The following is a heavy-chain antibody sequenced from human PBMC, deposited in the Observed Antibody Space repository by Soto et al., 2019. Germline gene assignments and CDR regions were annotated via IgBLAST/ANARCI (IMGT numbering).Heavy chain of an antibody. D-gene: IGHD3-10*01. J-gene: IGHJ4*02. V-gene: IGHV1-18*01. CDR3: ARGYYYYVSGSYSGY. CDR2: ISAYNGNT. CDR1: GYTFTSYG. Sequence: ASVKVSCKASGYTFTSYGINWVRQAPGQGLEWMGWISAYNGNTNYAQKLQGRVTMTTDTSTSTAYMELRSLRSDDTAVYYCARGYYYYVSGSYSGYWGQGTLVTVSS.